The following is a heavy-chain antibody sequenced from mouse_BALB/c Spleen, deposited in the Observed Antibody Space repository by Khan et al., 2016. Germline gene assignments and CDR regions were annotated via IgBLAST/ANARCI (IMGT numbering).Heavy chain of an antibody. CDR3: GLLRYY. CDR2: IGYSGIT. D-gene: IGHD1-1*01. V-gene: IGHV3-2*02. J-gene: IGHJ2*01. Sequence: EVQLQESGPGLVKPSQSLSLTCTVTGYSITSDYAWNWIRQFPGNRLEWMGYIGYSGITSYNPSLKSRISITRDTSKNQFFLQLNSVTTGDTGTDYCGLLRYYWGQGTTLTVSS. CDR1: GYSITSDYA.